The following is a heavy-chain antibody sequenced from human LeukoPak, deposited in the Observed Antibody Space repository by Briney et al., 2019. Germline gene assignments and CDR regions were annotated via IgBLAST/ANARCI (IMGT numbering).Heavy chain of an antibody. CDR3: ASREGSQGGYCSSTSCYTGYY. V-gene: IGHV4-61*02. CDR1: GDSISGGTYY. Sequence: PSQTLSLTCTVSGDSISGGTYYGSWIRQPAGKGLEWLGGVYSSGSTNYNPSLKRRVTMSVDTSKNQFSLKLSSVTAADTAVYYCASREGSQGGYCSSTSCYTGYYWGQGTLVTVSS. D-gene: IGHD2-2*02. CDR2: VYSSGST. J-gene: IGHJ4*02.